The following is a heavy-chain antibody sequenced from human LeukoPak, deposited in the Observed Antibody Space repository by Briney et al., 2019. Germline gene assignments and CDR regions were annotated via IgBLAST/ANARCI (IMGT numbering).Heavy chain of an antibody. CDR1: GGSISSSSYS. Sequence: SETLSLTCTVSGGSISSSSYSWGWIRQPPGKGLEWIGNIYYTGTTYSNPSLKSRVTISVDTSKNQFSLKLSSVTAADTAVYYCARGSEDYYYYYMDVWGKGTTVTISS. V-gene: IGHV4-39*07. D-gene: IGHD2-15*01. J-gene: IGHJ6*03. CDR3: ARGSEDYYYYYMDV. CDR2: IYYTGTT.